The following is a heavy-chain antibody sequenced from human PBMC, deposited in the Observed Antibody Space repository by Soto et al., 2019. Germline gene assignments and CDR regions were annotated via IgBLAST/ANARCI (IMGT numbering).Heavy chain of an antibody. D-gene: IGHD1-26*01. CDR3: ARGPSGSYLGY. V-gene: IGHV4-34*01. CDR2: INHSGST. CDR1: GGSFSGYY. J-gene: IGHJ4*02. Sequence: QVQLQQWGAGLLKPSETLSLTCAVYGGSFSGYYWSWIRQPPGKGLEWIGEINHSGSTNYNPSLKCRVTISVDTSKNQFSLKLSSVTAADTAVYYCARGPSGSYLGYWGQGTLVTVSS.